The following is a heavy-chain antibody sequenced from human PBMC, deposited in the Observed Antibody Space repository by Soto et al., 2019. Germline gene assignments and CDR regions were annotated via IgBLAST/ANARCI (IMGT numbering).Heavy chain of an antibody. V-gene: IGHV1-3*01. CDR1: GYTFTSYA. D-gene: IGHD6-13*01. CDR2: INAGNGNT. CDR3: ARDPGGAAAGTLDY. J-gene: IGHJ4*02. Sequence: ASVKVSCKASGYTFTSYAMHWVRQAPGQRLEWMGWINAGNGNTKYSQKFQGRVTITRDTSASTAYMELSSLRSEDTAVYYCARDPGGAAAGTLDYWGQGTLVTVSS.